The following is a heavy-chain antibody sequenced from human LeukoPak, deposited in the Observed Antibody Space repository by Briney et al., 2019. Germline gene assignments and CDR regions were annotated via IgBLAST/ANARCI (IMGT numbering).Heavy chain of an antibody. CDR1: GGSISSHY. Sequence: SETLSLTCTVSGGSISSHYWSWIRQPPGKGLEWIGYIYYSGSTNYNPSLKSRVTISVDTSKNQFSLKLSSVTAADTAVYYCARVGYYGPGSYYKGVVIDYWGQGTLVTVSS. CDR2: IYYSGST. CDR3: ARVGYYGPGSYYKGVVIDY. J-gene: IGHJ4*02. D-gene: IGHD3-10*01. V-gene: IGHV4-59*11.